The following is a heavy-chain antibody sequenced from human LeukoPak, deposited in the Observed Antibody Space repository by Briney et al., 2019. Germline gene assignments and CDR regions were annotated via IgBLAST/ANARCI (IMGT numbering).Heavy chain of an antibody. J-gene: IGHJ4*02. CDR3: AREKYSSSWYALDY. D-gene: IGHD6-13*01. CDR2: ISAYNGNT. Sequence: ASVKVSCKASGYTFTSYGISGVRQAPGQGLEWMGWISAYNGNTNYAQKLQGRVTMTTDTSTSTAYMELRSLRSDDTAVYYCAREKYSSSWYALDYWGQGTLVTVSS. V-gene: IGHV1-18*01. CDR1: GYTFTSYG.